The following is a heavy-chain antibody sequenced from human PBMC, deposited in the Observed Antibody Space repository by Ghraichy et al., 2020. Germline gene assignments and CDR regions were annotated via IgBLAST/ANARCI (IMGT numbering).Heavy chain of an antibody. CDR3: ARDRDYGAKYYYYYGMDV. J-gene: IGHJ6*02. V-gene: IGHV3-21*01. CDR1: GFTFSNYS. CDR2: ISTSSNYI. D-gene: IGHD4-17*01. Sequence: GSQRLSCAASGFTFSNYSMNWVRQAPGKGLEWVSSISTSSNYIYYADSVKGRFTISRDNAKNSLYLQMNNLRAEDTAVYYCARDRDYGAKYYYYYGMDVWGQGTTVTVSS.